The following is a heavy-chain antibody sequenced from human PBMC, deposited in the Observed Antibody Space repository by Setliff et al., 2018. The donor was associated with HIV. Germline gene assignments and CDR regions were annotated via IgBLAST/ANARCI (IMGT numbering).Heavy chain of an antibody. D-gene: IGHD3-16*01. V-gene: IGHV3-48*03. CDR1: GFIFSRYE. J-gene: IGHJ4*02. CDR2: ISSSGSTK. Sequence: QPGGSLRLSCAASGFIFSRYEVNWVRQAPGKGLEWVSYISSSGSTKYYADSVEGRFTISRDNAKDSLYLQMNSLRAEDTAVYYCAALYYDNNPPAAWGQGTLVTVSS. CDR3: AALYYDNNPPAA.